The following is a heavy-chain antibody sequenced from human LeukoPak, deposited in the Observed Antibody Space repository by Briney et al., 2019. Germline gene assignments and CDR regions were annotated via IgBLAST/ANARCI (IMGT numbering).Heavy chain of an antibody. CDR2: IYTSGST. CDR1: GGSISSGSYY. J-gene: IGHJ6*03. V-gene: IGHV4-61*02. Sequence: SETLSLTCTVSGGSISSGSYYWSWIRQPAGKGLEWIGRIYTSGSTNYNPSLKSRVTISVDTSKNQFSLKLSSVTAADTAVYYCARGSDCRSTSCYATYYYYYMDVWGKGTTVTISS. D-gene: IGHD2-2*01. CDR3: ARGSDCRSTSCYATYYYYYMDV.